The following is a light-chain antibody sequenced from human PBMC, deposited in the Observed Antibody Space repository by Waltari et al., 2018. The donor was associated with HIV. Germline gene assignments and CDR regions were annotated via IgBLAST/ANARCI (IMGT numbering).Light chain of an antibody. J-gene: IGKJ4*01. Sequence: ERVMTQSPATLSVSPGESATHSCRARQLVSSNFAWYQQKPGQAPRLLISDPTTRATDISARFSGSGAGTEFTLTISSLQSEDSAVYYCQQYNNWPPMGLTFGRGTKVEIK. V-gene: IGKV3-15*01. CDR3: QQYNNWPPMGLT. CDR1: QLVSSN. CDR2: DPT.